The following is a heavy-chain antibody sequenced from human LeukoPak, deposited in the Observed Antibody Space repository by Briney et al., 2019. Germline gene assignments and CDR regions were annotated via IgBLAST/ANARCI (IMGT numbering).Heavy chain of an antibody. V-gene: IGHV4-59*01. Sequence: PSETLSLTCTVSGGSISSYYWSWIRQPPGKGLEWLGYIYYSGSTNYKPSLKSRVTISVDTSKNQFSLNLRSVTAADTAVYYCARAHKLNAFDIWGQGTMVTVSS. D-gene: IGHD1-1*01. J-gene: IGHJ3*02. CDR1: GGSISSYY. CDR2: IYYSGST. CDR3: ARAHKLNAFDI.